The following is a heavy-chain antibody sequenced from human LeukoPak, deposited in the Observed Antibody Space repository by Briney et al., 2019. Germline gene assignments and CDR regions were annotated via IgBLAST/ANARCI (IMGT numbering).Heavy chain of an antibody. Sequence: SSETLSLTCTVSGGSISSYYWSWIRQPPGKGLEWIGYIYYSGSTNYNPSLKSRVTISVDTSKNQFSLKLSSVTAADTAVYYCARVKYYDILTGYDAFDIWGQGTIVTVSS. J-gene: IGHJ3*02. CDR2: IYYSGST. D-gene: IGHD3-9*01. V-gene: IGHV4-59*01. CDR1: GGSISSYY. CDR3: ARVKYYDILTGYDAFDI.